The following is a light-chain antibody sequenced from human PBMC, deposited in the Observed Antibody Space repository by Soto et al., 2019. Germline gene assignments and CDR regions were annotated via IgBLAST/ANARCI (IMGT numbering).Light chain of an antibody. J-gene: IGKJ1*01. CDR1: QGIGTY. CDR3: QQVDSYPRT. Sequence: IQLTQSPSSLSASVGDRVTVTCRASQGIGTYLVWYQQKSGKAPTVLIYASSTLQTGVPSRFSGSGSGTDFSLTISSLHPEDVATYYCQQVDSYPRTCGQGPKVEIK. V-gene: IGKV1-9*01. CDR2: ASS.